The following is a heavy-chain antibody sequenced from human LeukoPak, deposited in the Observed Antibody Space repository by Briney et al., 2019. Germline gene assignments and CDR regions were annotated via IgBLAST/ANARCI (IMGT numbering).Heavy chain of an antibody. D-gene: IGHD2/OR15-2a*01. CDR1: GFTFSSYG. CDR3: ARGNFY. V-gene: IGHV3-30*03. Sequence: GGSPRLSCAASGFTFSSYGMHWVRQAPGKGLEWVAVISYDGSNKYYADSVKGRFTISRDNSKNTLYLQMNSLRAEDTAVYYCARGNFYWGQGTLVTVSS. J-gene: IGHJ4*02. CDR2: ISYDGSNK.